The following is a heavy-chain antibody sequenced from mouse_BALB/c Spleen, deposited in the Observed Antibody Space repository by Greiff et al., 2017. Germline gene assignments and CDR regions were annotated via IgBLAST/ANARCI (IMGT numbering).Heavy chain of an antibody. CDR1: GFTFTDYY. V-gene: IGHV7-3*02. CDR3: ARDKYYAMDY. Sequence: EVQLVESGGGLVQPGGSLRLSCATSGFTFTDYYMSWVRQPPGKALEWLGFIRNKANGYTTEYSASVKGRFTNSRDNSQSILYLQMNTLRAEDSATYYCARDKYYAMDYWGQGTSVTVSS. CDR2: IRNKANGYTT. J-gene: IGHJ4*01.